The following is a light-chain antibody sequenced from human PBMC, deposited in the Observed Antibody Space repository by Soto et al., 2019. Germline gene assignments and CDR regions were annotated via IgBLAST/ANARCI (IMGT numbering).Light chain of an antibody. CDR1: QNIRSY. CDR3: QQSYSTWT. V-gene: IGKV1-39*01. J-gene: IGKJ1*01. CDR2: AAS. Sequence: DIPMTQSPSSLSASVGDRVTITCRASQNIRSYLNWYQQKPGKAPKLLIYAASSLQSGVPSRFSGSGSGTDFTLTISSLQPEDFVSYYCQQSYSTWTFGQGTKVEIK.